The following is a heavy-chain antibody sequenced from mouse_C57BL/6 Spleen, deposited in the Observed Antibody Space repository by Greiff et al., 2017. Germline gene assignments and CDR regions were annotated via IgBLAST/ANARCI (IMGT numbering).Heavy chain of an antibody. Sequence: DVKLVESGGDLVKPGGSLKLSCAASGFTFSSYGMSWVRQTPDKRLEWVATISSGGSYTYYPDSVKGRFTISRDNAKNTLYLQMSSLKSEDTAMYYCARHMVTTSGFAYWGQGTLVTVSA. D-gene: IGHD2-2*01. CDR3: ARHMVTTSGFAY. J-gene: IGHJ3*01. CDR2: ISSGGSYT. V-gene: IGHV5-6*02. CDR1: GFTFSSYG.